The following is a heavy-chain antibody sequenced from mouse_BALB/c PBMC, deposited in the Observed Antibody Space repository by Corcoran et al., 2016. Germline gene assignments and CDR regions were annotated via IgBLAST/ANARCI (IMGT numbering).Heavy chain of an antibody. CDR1: GYTFTDYV. J-gene: IGHJ4*01. CDR3: PRRTYYDPYYYAMDY. Sequence: QVQLQQSGPELVKPGASVKMSCKASGYTFTDYVISWVKQRTGQGLEWIGEIYPGSGSIYYSEKFKDKATLTADKSSNTAYMQLSSLTSEDSAVYFCPRRTYYDPYYYAMDYWGQGTSVTVSS. CDR2: IYPGSGSI. D-gene: IGHD2-4*01. V-gene: IGHV1-81*01.